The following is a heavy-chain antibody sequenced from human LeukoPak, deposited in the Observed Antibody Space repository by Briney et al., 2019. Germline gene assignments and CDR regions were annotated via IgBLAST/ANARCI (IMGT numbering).Heavy chain of an antibody. V-gene: IGHV3-30*18. CDR2: ISYDGSNK. D-gene: IGHD3-22*01. CDR3: AKPYDSSGYYPFDP. CDR1: GFTFSSCG. Sequence: GGSLRLSCAASGFTFSSCGMHWVRQATGKGLEGVAVISYDGSNKYYADSVKGRFTISRDNSKNTLYLQMNSLRAEDTAVYYCAKPYDSSGYYPFDPWGQGTLVTVSS. J-gene: IGHJ5*02.